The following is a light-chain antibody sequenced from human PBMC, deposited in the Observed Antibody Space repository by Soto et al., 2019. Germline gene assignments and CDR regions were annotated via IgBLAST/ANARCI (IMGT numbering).Light chain of an antibody. CDR3: SSYTSSRYV. CDR1: SIDVGGYNY. CDR2: DVS. J-gene: IGLJ1*01. Sequence: QSALTQPASVSGSPGQSITISCTGTSIDVGGYNYVSWYQQHPGKAPKLMIYDVSNRPSGVSNRFSGSKSGNTASLTISGLQAEDEADYYCSSYTSSRYVFVTGTKVTVL. V-gene: IGLV2-14*01.